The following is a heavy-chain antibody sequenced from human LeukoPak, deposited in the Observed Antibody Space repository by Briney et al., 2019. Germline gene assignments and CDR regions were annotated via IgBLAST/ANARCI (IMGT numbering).Heavy chain of an antibody. J-gene: IGHJ3*02. D-gene: IGHD3-22*01. Sequence: SETLSLTCAVYGGSFSGYYWSWIRQPPGKGLEWIGEINHSGSTNYNPSLKSRVTISVDTSKNQFSLKLSSVTAADTAVYYCARATPMIVVRGAFDIWGQGTMVTVSS. CDR2: INHSGST. CDR1: GGSFSGYY. CDR3: ARATPMIVVRGAFDI. V-gene: IGHV4-34*01.